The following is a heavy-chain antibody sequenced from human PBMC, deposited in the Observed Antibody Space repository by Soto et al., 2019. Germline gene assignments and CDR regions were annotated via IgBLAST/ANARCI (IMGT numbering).Heavy chain of an antibody. V-gene: IGHV4-4*07. Sequence: SETLSLTCSVSGADINTYSWTWIRQPAGKGLEWIGRTYTSASINYNPSLRGRVTLSVDTSTNQVSLKLASVTAADTAVYYCARDREAGYNFYYGMDVWGQGTTVTVSS. CDR2: TYTSASI. CDR3: ARDREAGYNFYYGMDV. CDR1: GADINTYS. J-gene: IGHJ6*02. D-gene: IGHD6-19*01.